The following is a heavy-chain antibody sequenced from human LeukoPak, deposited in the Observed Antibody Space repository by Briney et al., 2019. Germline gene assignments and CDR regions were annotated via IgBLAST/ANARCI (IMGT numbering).Heavy chain of an antibody. CDR1: EFSFSSYS. CDR2: ISSSSGYI. CDR3: AREVNGYNSVYFDY. J-gene: IGHJ4*02. D-gene: IGHD5-24*01. V-gene: IGHV3-21*04. Sequence: GGSLRLSCAASEFSFSSYSMNWVRQAPGKGLEWVSSISSSSGYIYYAASVKGRFTISRDNSKNTLYLQMNSLRAEDTAVYYCAREVNGYNSVYFDYWGQGTLVTVSS.